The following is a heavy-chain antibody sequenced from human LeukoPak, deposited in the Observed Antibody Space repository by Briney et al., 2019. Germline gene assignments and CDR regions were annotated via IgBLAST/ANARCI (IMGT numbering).Heavy chain of an antibody. CDR1: GGSISSYY. J-gene: IGHJ5*02. V-gene: IGHV4-4*07. D-gene: IGHD3-3*01. Sequence: SQTLSLTCTVSGGSISSYYWSWIRQPAGKGLEWIGRIYTSGSTNYNPSLKSRVTMSVDTSKNQFSLKLSSVTTADTAVYYCARDTGDYYDFWRDNNWFDPWGQGTLVTVSS. CDR2: IYTSGST. CDR3: ARDTGDYYDFWRDNNWFDP.